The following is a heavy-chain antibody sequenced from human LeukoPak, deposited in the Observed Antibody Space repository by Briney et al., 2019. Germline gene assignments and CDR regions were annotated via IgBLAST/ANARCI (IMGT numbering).Heavy chain of an antibody. V-gene: IGHV3-33*01. Sequence: GGSLRLSCAASGFTFSSYGMHWVRRAPGKGLEWVAVIWYDGSNKYYADSMKGRFTISRDNSKNTLYLQMNSLRAEDTAVYYCARGGGYGDYDYWGQGTLVTVSS. D-gene: IGHD4-17*01. CDR3: ARGGGYGDYDY. CDR1: GFTFSSYG. CDR2: IWYDGSNK. J-gene: IGHJ4*02.